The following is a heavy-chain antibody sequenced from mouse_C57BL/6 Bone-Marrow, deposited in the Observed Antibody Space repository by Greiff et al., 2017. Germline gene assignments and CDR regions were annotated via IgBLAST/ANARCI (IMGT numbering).Heavy chain of an antibody. CDR2: IYPGDGDT. V-gene: IGHV1-82*01. J-gene: IGHJ4*01. CDR1: GYAFSSSW. D-gene: IGHD1-1*01. Sequence: QVQLQQSGPELVKPGASVKISCKASGYAFSSSWMNWVKQRPGKGLEWIGRIYPGDGDTNYNGKFKGKATLTADKSSSTAYMQLSSLTSEDSAVYFCARVYYYDSSNAMDYWGQGTSVTVSS. CDR3: ARVYYYDSSNAMDY.